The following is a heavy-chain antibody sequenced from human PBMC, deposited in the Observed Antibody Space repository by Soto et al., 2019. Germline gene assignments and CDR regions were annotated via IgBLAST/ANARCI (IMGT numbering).Heavy chain of an antibody. CDR2: ISSSGSTI. CDR1: GFTFSDYY. J-gene: IGHJ4*02. V-gene: IGHV3-11*01. Sequence: WGSLRLSCAASGFTFSDYYMSWIRQAPGKGLEWVSYISSSGSTIYYADSVKGRFTISRDNAKNSLYLQMNSLRAEDTAVYYCARVGEASSAISSSWYDDYWGQGTLVTVSS. D-gene: IGHD6-13*01. CDR3: ARVGEASSAISSSWYDDY.